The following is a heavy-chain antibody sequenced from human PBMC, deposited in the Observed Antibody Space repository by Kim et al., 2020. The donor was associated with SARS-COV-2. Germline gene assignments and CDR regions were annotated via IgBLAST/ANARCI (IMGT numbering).Heavy chain of an antibody. Sequence: ASVKVSCKASGYTFTSFDINWVRQAAGQGLEWMGCINTNTGHTGYAQKFQVRVSMTRNTSISTAYMELSGLRSDDTAVYFCARGRGQWLALYCVQATQVT. CDR3: ARGRGQWLALY. J-gene: IGHJ4*02. CDR2: INTNTGHT. D-gene: IGHD6-19*01. CDR1: GYTFTSFD. V-gene: IGHV1-8*02.